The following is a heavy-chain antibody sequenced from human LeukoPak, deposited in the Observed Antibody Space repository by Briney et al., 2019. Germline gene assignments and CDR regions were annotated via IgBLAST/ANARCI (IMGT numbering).Heavy chain of an antibody. CDR2: INPNSGGT. Sequence: ASVKVSCKASGYTFTSYGISWVRQAPGQGLEWMGWINPNSGGTNYAQKFQGRVTMTRDTSISTAYMELSRLRSDDTAVYYCAREGDSSSARTEYFQHWGQGTLVTVSS. V-gene: IGHV1-2*02. CDR1: GYTFTSYG. J-gene: IGHJ1*01. D-gene: IGHD6-6*01. CDR3: AREGDSSSARTEYFQH.